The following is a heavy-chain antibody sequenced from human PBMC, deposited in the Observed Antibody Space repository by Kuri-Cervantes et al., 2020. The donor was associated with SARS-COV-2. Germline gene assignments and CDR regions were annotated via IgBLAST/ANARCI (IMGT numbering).Heavy chain of an antibody. Sequence: SETLSLTCTVSGYSISSGYYWGWIRQPPGKGLEWIGSIYHSGSTYYNPSLKSRVTISVDTSKNQFSLKLSSVTAADTAVYYCARSVGGGSYDPVESDYFDYWCQGTLVTVSS. CDR1: GYSISSGYY. CDR2: IYHSGST. V-gene: IGHV4-38-2*02. D-gene: IGHD1-26*01. CDR3: ARSVGGGSYDPVESDYFDY. J-gene: IGHJ4*02.